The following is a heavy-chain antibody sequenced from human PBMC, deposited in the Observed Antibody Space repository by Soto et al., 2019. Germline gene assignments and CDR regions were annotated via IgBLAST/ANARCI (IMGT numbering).Heavy chain of an antibody. Sequence: PGESLKISCKGSGYSFTSYWISWVRQMPGKGLEWMGRIVPSDSYTNYSPSFQGHVTISADKSISTAYLQWSSLKASDTAMYYCARCVRAYSSSFVCGMDVWGQGTTVTVSS. J-gene: IGHJ6*02. D-gene: IGHD6-13*01. CDR2: IVPSDSYT. V-gene: IGHV5-10-1*01. CDR1: GYSFTSYW. CDR3: ARCVRAYSSSFVCGMDV.